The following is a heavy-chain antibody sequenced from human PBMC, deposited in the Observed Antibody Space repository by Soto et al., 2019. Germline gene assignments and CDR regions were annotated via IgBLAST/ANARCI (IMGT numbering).Heavy chain of an antibody. CDR2: MDSSGST. V-gene: IGHV4-39*01. D-gene: IGHD6-13*01. CDR3: ARHSSSGYVGWYFDL. Sequence: QLQLQESGPGLVKPSETLSLTCTVSGGSISSSSYYWGWIRQPPGKGLEWIGSMDSSGSTYYNPSLKGRVTVPVATSKNQSSLKLSSVTATDTAVYYCARHSSSGYVGWYFDLWGRGTLVTVSS. J-gene: IGHJ2*01. CDR1: GGSISSSSYY.